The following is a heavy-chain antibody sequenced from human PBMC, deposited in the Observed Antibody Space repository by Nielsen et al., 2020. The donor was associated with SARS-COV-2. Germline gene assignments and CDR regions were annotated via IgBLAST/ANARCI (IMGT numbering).Heavy chain of an antibody. V-gene: IGHV4-39*01. D-gene: IGHD1-26*01. Sequence: RQAPGKGLEWIGSIYYSGSTYYNPSLKSRVTISVDTSKNQFSLKLSSVTAADTAVYYCARHYRTVGAYGGAFDIWGQGTMVTVSS. CDR3: ARHYRTVGAYGGAFDI. J-gene: IGHJ3*02. CDR2: IYYSGST.